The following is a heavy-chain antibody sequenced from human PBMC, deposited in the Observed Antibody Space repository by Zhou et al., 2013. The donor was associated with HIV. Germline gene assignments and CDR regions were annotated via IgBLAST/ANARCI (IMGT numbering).Heavy chain of an antibody. V-gene: IGHV4-61*02. J-gene: IGHJ6*03. CDR1: GYSISSGYY. D-gene: IGHD2-2*01. Sequence: VQLQESGPGLVKPSETLSLTCAVSGYSISSGYYWSWIRQPAGKGLEWIGHIYTSGSTNYNPSLKSRVTISVDTSKNQFSLKLSSVTAADTAVYYCASHIVVVPAALGYYYYMDVWGKGTTVTVSS. CDR2: IYTSGST. CDR3: ASHIVVVPAALGYYYYMDV.